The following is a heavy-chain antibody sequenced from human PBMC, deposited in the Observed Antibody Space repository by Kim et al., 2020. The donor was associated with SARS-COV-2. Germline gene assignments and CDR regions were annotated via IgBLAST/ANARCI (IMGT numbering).Heavy chain of an antibody. CDR3: ARNGWRGIGYQLLYGGYYFDY. CDR1: GGSFSGYY. J-gene: IGHJ4*02. Sequence: SETLSLTCAVYGGSFSGYYWSWIRQPPGKGLEWIGEINHSGSTNYNPSLKSRVTISVDTSKNQFSLKLSSVTAADTAVYYCARNGWRGIGYQLLYGGYYFDYWGQGTLVTVSS. V-gene: IGHV4-34*01. CDR2: INHSGST. D-gene: IGHD2-2*02.